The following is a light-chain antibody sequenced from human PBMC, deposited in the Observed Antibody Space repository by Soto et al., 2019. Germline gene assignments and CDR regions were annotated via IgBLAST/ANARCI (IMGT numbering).Light chain of an antibody. CDR1: QSVRSN. V-gene: IGKV3-15*01. Sequence: EIVMTQSPATLSVSPGERATLSCRAIQSVRSNLAWYQQKPGQAPRLLIYGASAWATGIPARFSGSGSATEFPLTIINSQSEALAIYSCQHYKNWPAWTFGQSPKQAIK. J-gene: IGKJ1*01. CDR2: GAS. CDR3: QHYKNWPAWT.